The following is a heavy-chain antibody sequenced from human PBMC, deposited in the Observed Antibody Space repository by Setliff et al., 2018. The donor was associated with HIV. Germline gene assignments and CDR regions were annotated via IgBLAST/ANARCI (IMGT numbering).Heavy chain of an antibody. CDR1: GYTFTSYD. J-gene: IGHJ5*02. CDR3: ARGKAAYCSGGSCPNWFDP. D-gene: IGHD2-15*01. CDR2: MNPNSGNR. V-gene: IGHV1-8*03. Sequence: ASVKVSCKASGYTFTSYDINWVRQATGQGLEWMGWMNPNSGNRGYAQKFQGRVTISRNTSISTAYMELSGLRSEDTAVYYCARGKAAYCSGGSCPNWFDPWGQGTLVTVSS.